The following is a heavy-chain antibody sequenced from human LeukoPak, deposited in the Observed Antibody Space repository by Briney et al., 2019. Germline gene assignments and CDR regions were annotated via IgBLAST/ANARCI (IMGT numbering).Heavy chain of an antibody. CDR2: ISTSSNYI. V-gene: IGHV3-21*01. CDR1: GFTFSSYS. D-gene: IGHD1-26*01. J-gene: IGHJ1*01. CDR3: ARDSGSTDEYFQH. Sequence: PGGSLRLSCAASGFTFSSYSMDWVRQAPGKGLEWVSSISTSSNYIYYAGSVKGRFTTSRDNPKNSLYLQMNSLRGEDTAVYFCARDSGSTDEYFQHWGQGTLVTVSS.